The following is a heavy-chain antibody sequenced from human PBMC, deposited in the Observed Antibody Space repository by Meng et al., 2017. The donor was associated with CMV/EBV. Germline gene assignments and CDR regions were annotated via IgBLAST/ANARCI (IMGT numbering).Heavy chain of an antibody. CDR1: GFTFSSYG. J-gene: IGHJ6*02. V-gene: IGHV3-30*02. CDR3: AKVVRDIVVVPSAMGMDV. Sequence: GESLKISCAASGFTFSSYGMHWVRQAPGKGLEWVAFIRYDGSNKYYADSVKGRFTISRDNSKTTLYLQMNSLRAEDTAVYYCAKVVRDIVVVPSAMGMDVWGQGTTVTVSS. D-gene: IGHD2-2*01. CDR2: IRYDGSNK.